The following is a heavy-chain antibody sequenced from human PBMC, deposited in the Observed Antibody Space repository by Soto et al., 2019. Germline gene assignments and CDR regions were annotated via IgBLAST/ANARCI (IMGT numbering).Heavy chain of an antibody. J-gene: IGHJ3*01. D-gene: IGHD6-6*01. Sequence: GESLKISCKASGYDFTSYWICRVRQLPGKGLELMGIVYPGDTDTKYSPSFQGQVTISCDKSITTTYLQWNSLKTSDSAMYYCTRLGSCANHHPVDVWGQGEMVTV. CDR1: GYDFTSYW. CDR2: VYPGDTDT. CDR3: TRLGSCANHHPVDV. V-gene: IGHV5-51*01.